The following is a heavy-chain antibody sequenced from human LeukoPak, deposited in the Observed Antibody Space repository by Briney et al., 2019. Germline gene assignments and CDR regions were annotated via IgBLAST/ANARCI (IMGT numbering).Heavy chain of an antibody. CDR3: ARGSNWNDVGSFSPNWFDP. J-gene: IGHJ5*02. V-gene: IGHV3-30*02. Sequence: PGGSLRLSCAASGFIFSHYDMHWVRQAPGKGLEFVAFIRYDGVDKSYADSVKGRFTISRDNSKNSLYLQMNSLRAEDTAVYYCARGSNWNDVGSFSPNWFDPWGQGTLVTVSS. D-gene: IGHD1-1*01. CDR1: GFIFSHYD. CDR2: IRYDGVDK.